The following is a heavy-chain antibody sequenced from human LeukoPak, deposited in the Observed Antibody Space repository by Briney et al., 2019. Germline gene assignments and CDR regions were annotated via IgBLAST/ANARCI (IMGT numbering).Heavy chain of an antibody. CDR1: GGSISSYY. Sequence: SETLSLTCTVSGGSISSYYWSWIRQPPGKGLEGIGYIYYSGSTNYNPSRKGRVTISVDTSKNQCRLKLTSVTAADTAVYYYATHIAGSGSYYNGVRYYYGMDVWGQGTTVTVSS. CDR3: ATHIAGSGSYYNGVRYYYGMDV. J-gene: IGHJ6*02. V-gene: IGHV4-59*08. CDR2: IYYSGST. D-gene: IGHD3-10*01.